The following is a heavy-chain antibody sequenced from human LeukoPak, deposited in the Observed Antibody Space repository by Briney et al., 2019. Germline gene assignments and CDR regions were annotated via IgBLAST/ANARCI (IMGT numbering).Heavy chain of an antibody. CDR1: GGSFSGYY. J-gene: IGHJ4*02. Sequence: SETLSLTCAVYGGSFSGYYWSWIRQPPGKGLEWIGEINHSGSTNYNPSLKSRVTISVDTSKNQFSLKLSSVTAADTAVYYCARRRGYGDYKDWGQGTPVTVSS. CDR3: ARRRGYGDYKD. V-gene: IGHV4-34*01. CDR2: INHSGST. D-gene: IGHD4-17*01.